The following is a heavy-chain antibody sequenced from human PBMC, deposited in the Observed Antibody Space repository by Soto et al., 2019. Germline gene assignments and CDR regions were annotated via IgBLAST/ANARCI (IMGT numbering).Heavy chain of an antibody. CDR1: GFTFYNYE. D-gene: IGHD2-21*01. Sequence: EVQVVESGGGLVQPGGSLRLSCAASGFTFYNYEMNWVRQAPGKGLEWIAYITSSGSTIYYADSVKGRFTISRDNTKNSLFLQMYSLRAEDTAVYYCARGNSPVNIFWGQGTRVTVSS. J-gene: IGHJ1*01. V-gene: IGHV3-48*03. CDR2: ITSSGSTI. CDR3: ARGNSPVNIF.